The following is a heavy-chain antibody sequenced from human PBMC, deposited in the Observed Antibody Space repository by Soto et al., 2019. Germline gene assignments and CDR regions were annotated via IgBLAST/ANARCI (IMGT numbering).Heavy chain of an antibody. CDR3: ARDLMGDAFDI. D-gene: IGHD1-26*01. V-gene: IGHV3-48*02. CDR1: GFMFNSYS. CDR2: ITSSSSAI. Sequence: GGSLRLSCVASGFMFNSYSMNWVRQAPGKGLEWFSYITSSSSAIYYADSVKGRFTISRDNAKNSLYLQMSSLRDDDTAVYYCARDLMGDAFDIWGQGTVVTVSS. J-gene: IGHJ3*02.